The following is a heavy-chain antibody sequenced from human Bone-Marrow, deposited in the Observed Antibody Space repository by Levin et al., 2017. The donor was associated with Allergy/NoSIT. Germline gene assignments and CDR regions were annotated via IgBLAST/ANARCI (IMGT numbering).Heavy chain of an antibody. CDR3: ARGRRLRRVVVAAIHQRSKVDYFDD. CDR1: GGSLSDSS. V-gene: IGHV4-34*01. CDR2: ISHSGST. D-gene: IGHD2-15*01. J-gene: IGHJ4*02. Sequence: SQTLSLTCAVYGGSLSDSSWNWIRQPPGKGLEWIGEISHSGSTNYNPSLASRVTMSVETSKNQFSLKLTSVTAADTSVYYCARGRRLRRVVVAAIHQRSKVDYFDDWGQGTLVTVSS.